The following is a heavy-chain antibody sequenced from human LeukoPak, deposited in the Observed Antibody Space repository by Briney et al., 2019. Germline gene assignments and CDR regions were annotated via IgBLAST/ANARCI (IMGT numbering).Heavy chain of an antibody. Sequence: PSETLSLTCAVSGGSISSGGYSWSWIRQPPGKGLEWIGYIYYSGSTNYNPSLKSRVTISVDTSKNQFSLKLSSVTAADTAVYYCARQGSTDYWGQGTLVTVSS. V-gene: IGHV4-30-4*07. CDR2: IYYSGST. D-gene: IGHD2-2*01. CDR1: GGSISSGGYS. CDR3: ARQGSTDY. J-gene: IGHJ4*02.